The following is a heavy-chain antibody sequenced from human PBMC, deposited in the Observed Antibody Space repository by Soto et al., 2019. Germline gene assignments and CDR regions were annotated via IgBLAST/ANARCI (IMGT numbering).Heavy chain of an antibody. J-gene: IGHJ3*02. V-gene: IGHV3-11*01. CDR3: ARDKSSRYYDFWSGYGDAFDI. D-gene: IGHD3-3*01. Sequence: PGGSLRLSCAASGFTFSDYYMSWIRQAPGKGLEWVSYISSSGSTIYYADSVKGRFTISRDNAKNSLYLQMNSLRAEDTAVYYCARDKSSRYYDFWSGYGDAFDIWGQGTMVTVSS. CDR2: ISSSGSTI. CDR1: GFTFSDYY.